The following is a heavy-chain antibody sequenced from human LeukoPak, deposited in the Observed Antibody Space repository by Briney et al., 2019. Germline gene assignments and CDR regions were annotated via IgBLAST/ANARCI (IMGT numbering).Heavy chain of an antibody. CDR3: ARDPGRSSSWYNWFDP. J-gene: IGHJ5*02. V-gene: IGHV3-7*01. CDR2: IKQDGSEK. Sequence: GGSLRLSCAASGFTFSSYAMSWVRQAPGKGREWVANIKQDGSEKYYVDSVKGRFTISRDNAKNSLYLQMNSLRAEDTAVYYCARDPGRSSSWYNWFDPWGQGTLVTVSS. CDR1: GFTFSSYA. D-gene: IGHD6-13*01.